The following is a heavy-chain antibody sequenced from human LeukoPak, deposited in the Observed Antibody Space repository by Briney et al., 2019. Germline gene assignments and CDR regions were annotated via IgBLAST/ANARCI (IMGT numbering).Heavy chain of an antibody. V-gene: IGHV1-69*01. CDR3: ASAPRYSSSWPNNWFDP. CDR2: IIPIFGTA. Sequence: ASVKVSCKASGGTFSSYAISWVRQAPGQGLEWMGGIIPIFGTANYTQKFQGRVTITADESTSTAYMELSSLRSEDTAVYFCASAPRYSSSWPNNWFDPWGQGTLVTVSS. J-gene: IGHJ5*02. CDR1: GGTFSSYA. D-gene: IGHD6-13*01.